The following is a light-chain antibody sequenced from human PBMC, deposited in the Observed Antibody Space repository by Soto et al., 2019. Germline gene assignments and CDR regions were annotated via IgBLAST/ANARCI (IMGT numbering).Light chain of an antibody. Sequence: EIVLTQSPATLSLSPGERATLSCRASQSVSSSFAWYLQKPRQAPRLLIYDASNRATGIPARFSGSGSGTDFTLTISSLEAEDFAVYYCQQRYNWPLTFGGGTKVEIK. CDR3: QQRYNWPLT. J-gene: IGKJ4*01. CDR2: DAS. V-gene: IGKV3-11*01. CDR1: QSVSSS.